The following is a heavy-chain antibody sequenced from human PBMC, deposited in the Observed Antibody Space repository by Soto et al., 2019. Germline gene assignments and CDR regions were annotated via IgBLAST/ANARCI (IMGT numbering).Heavy chain of an antibody. D-gene: IGHD5-12*01. Sequence: EVQLVESGGGLVQPGGSLRLSCSASGFTFSSYAMHWVRQAPGKGLEYVSAISSNGGSTYYADSVKGRFTISRDNSKNTLYLQMSSLRAEDTVVYYCVKAHGYDFDYWGQGTLVTVSS. CDR1: GFTFSSYA. CDR3: VKAHGYDFDY. J-gene: IGHJ4*02. CDR2: ISSNGGST. V-gene: IGHV3-64D*06.